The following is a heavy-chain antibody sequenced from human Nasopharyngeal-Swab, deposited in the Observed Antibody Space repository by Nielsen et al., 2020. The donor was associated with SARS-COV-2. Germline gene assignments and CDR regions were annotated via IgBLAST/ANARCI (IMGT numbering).Heavy chain of an antibody. CDR3: ARSEVLIAVAGTYYFDY. Sequence: SVKVSCKASGGTFSSYAISWVRQAPGQGLEWMGGIIPIFGTANYAQKFQGRVTITADESTSTAYMELSSLRSEDTAVCYCARSEVLIAVAGTYYFDYWGQGTLVTVSS. V-gene: IGHV1-69*13. CDR1: GGTFSSYA. D-gene: IGHD6-19*01. J-gene: IGHJ4*02. CDR2: IIPIFGTA.